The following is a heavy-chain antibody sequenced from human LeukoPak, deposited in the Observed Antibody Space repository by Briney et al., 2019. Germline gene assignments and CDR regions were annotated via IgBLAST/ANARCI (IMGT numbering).Heavy chain of an antibody. J-gene: IGHJ4*02. V-gene: IGHV4-30-4*08. CDR3: ARVFGDGYNHDY. D-gene: IGHD5-24*01. CDR1: GGSISSGDYY. Sequence: TSGTLSLTCNVSGGSISSGDYYWSWIRQPPGKGLEWIGYIYYSGSTYYNPSLKSRVTISVDTSKNQFSLKLSSVTAADTAVYYCARVFGDGYNHDYWGQGTLVTVSS. CDR2: IYYSGST.